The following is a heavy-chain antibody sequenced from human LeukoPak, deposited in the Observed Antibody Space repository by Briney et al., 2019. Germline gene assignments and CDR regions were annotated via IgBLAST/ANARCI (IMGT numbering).Heavy chain of an antibody. CDR1: GFSFNNYW. V-gene: IGHV3-7*01. CDR3: ARGCSNTNCYMEAGY. Sequence: PGGSLRLSCAASGFSFNNYWMTWVRQAPGRCLEWVANINRDGSQQFYVDSVEGRFTISRDNAKNSLYLQMNSLRAEDTAVYYCARGCSNTNCYMEAGYWGQGTLVTVSS. CDR2: INRDGSQQ. D-gene: IGHD2-2*02. J-gene: IGHJ4*02.